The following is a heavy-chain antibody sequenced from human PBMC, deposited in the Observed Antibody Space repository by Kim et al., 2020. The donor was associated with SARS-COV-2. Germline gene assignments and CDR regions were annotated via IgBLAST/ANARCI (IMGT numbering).Heavy chain of an antibody. D-gene: IGHD3-10*01. J-gene: IGHJ6*02. CDR2: ISGSGGST. CDR3: AKDLVLWFGESSYYYYGMDV. CDR1: GFTFSSYV. V-gene: IGHV3-23*01. Sequence: GGSLRLSCAASGFTFSSYVMSWVRQAPGKGLEWVSAISGSGGSTYYADSVKGRFTISRDNSKNTLYLQMNSLRAEDTAVYYCAKDLVLWFGESSYYYYGMDVWGQGTTVTVSS.